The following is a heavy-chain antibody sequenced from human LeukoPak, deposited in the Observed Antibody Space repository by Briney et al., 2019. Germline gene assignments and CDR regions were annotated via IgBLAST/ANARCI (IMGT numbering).Heavy chain of an antibody. CDR1: GDSVSSNTAA. J-gene: IGHJ4*02. CDR2: TYYRSKWYY. D-gene: IGHD3-22*01. Sequence: SQTLSLTCAISGDSVSSNTAAWRWIRQSPSRGLEWLGRTYYRSKWYYDYAVSVKSRITINPDTSKNQFSLQLNSVTSEDTAVYFCARVKDYFDGGVYYFLDYWGQGTLVAVSS. CDR3: ARVKDYFDGGVYYFLDY. V-gene: IGHV6-1*01.